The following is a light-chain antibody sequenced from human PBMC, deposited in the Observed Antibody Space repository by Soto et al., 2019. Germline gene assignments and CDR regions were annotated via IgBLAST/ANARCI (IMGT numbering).Light chain of an antibody. CDR2: GAS. V-gene: IGKV3-20*01. CDR3: QQYGSSPWT. CDR1: QSVSSSY. J-gene: IGKJ1*01. Sequence: EIVLTQSPGTLSLSPGERATLSCRASQSVSSSYLAWHQQKPGQAPRLLIDGASSRTTGIPERFSGSGSGTDFTLTISRLEPEDFAVYYCQQYGSSPWTFGRGTKVEIK.